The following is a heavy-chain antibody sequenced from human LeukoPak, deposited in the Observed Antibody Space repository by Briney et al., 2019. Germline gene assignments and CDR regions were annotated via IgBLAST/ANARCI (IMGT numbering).Heavy chain of an antibody. D-gene: IGHD3-22*01. CDR3: ARDPVYYDSSGYYYN. Sequence: GASVTVSCTASGYTFTVYYMHWVRQAPGQGLEWMGWINPNSGGTNYAQKFQGRVTMTRDTSISTAYMELSRLRSDDTAVYYCARDPVYYDSSGYYYNWGQGTLVTVSS. CDR1: GYTFTVYY. CDR2: INPNSGGT. J-gene: IGHJ4*02. V-gene: IGHV1-2*02.